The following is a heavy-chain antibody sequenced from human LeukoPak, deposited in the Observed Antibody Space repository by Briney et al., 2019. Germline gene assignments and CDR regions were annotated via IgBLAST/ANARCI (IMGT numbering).Heavy chain of an antibody. V-gene: IGHV4-34*01. J-gene: IGHJ5*02. CDR3: ARARRDDYVWGSYRYKAGNNWFDP. Sequence: SETLSLTCTVSGGSISSYYWSWIRQPPGKGLEWIGEINHSGSTNYNPSLKSRVTISVDTSKNQFSLKLSSVTAADTAVYYCARARRDDYVWGSYRYKAGNNWFDPWGQGTLVTVSP. CDR2: INHSGST. D-gene: IGHD3-16*02. CDR1: GGSISSYY.